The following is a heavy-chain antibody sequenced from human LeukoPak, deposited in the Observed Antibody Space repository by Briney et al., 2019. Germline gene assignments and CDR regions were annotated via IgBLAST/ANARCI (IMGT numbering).Heavy chain of an antibody. Sequence: GGSLRLSCAASGFTFSNAWMSWVRQAPGKGPEWVGRIKSKTDGGTTDYAAPVKGRFTISRDDSKNTLYLQMNSLKTEDTAVYYCTTKLYSSSWSDFDYWGQGTLVTVSS. CDR2: IKSKTDGGTT. CDR3: TTKLYSSSWSDFDY. D-gene: IGHD6-13*01. V-gene: IGHV3-15*01. CDR1: GFTFSNAW. J-gene: IGHJ4*02.